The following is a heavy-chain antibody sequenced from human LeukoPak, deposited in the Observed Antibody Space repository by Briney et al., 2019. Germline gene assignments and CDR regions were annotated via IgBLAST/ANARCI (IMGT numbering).Heavy chain of an antibody. J-gene: IGHJ4*02. CDR1: GYTFTGYY. D-gene: IGHD3-3*01. Sequence: GASVKVSCKASGYTFTGYYMHWVRQAPGQGLEWMGCINPNSGGTNYAQKFQGRVTMTRDTSISTAYMELSRLRSDDTAVYYCARETVLRFLEWLSQSYFDYWGQGTLVTVSS. V-gene: IGHV1-2*02. CDR2: INPNSGGT. CDR3: ARETVLRFLEWLSQSYFDY.